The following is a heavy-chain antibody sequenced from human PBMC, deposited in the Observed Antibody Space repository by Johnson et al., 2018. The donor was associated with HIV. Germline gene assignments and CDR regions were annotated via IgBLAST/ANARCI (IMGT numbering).Heavy chain of an antibody. Sequence: QVQLVESGGGVVQPGRSLRLSCAASGFTSTNCDRHWVRQAPGISYDGSNNYYADCVKGRFTVSRDNSKNSLYLQMNSLRAEDTAVYYCARSKDCSGGSCPDAFDIWGQGTMLIVSS. CDR1: GFTSTNCD. V-gene: IGHV3-30*07. D-gene: IGHD2-15*01. J-gene: IGHJ3*02. CDR3: ARSKDCSGGSCPDAFDI. CDR2: ISYDGSNN.